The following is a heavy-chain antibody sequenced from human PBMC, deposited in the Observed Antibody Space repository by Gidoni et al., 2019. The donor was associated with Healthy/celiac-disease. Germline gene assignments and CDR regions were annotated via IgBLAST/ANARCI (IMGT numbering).Heavy chain of an antibody. CDR1: GFTFRNAW. CDR2: IKSKTDGGTT. CDR3: TTGFSSSPWDY. V-gene: IGHV3-15*01. J-gene: IGHJ4*02. D-gene: IGHD6-13*01. Sequence: EVQLVESGGDLVKPGGSLRLSCAASGFTFRNAWMGWVRQAPGKGLEWVGRIKSKTDGGTTDYAAPVQDRFSISRDDSKNTLYLQMNSLKTEDTAVYYCTTGFSSSPWDYWGQGTLVTVSS.